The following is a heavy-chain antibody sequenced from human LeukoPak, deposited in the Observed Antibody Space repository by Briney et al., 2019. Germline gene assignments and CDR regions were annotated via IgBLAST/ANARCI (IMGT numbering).Heavy chain of an antibody. Sequence: PGGSLRLSCAASGFTFRSYWMSWVRQAPGKGPEWVANIKQDGSSKYYVESVKGRFTISRDNAKNSLYLQMNSLRAEDTAIYYCARDTTYKLDSWGQGTLVTVSS. CDR2: IKQDGSSK. CDR1: GFTFRSYW. V-gene: IGHV3-7*01. D-gene: IGHD1-1*01. J-gene: IGHJ4*02. CDR3: ARDTTYKLDS.